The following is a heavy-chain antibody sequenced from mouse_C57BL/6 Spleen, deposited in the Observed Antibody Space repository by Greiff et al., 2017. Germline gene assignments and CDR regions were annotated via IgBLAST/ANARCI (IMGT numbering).Heavy chain of an antibody. Sequence: VQLQQPGAELVMPGASVKLSCKASGYTFTSYWMHWVKQRTGQGLEWIGEIDPSDSYTNYNQKFKGKSTMTVNKSSSTSYMQLSSLTSEDSAVYYCARKRGYYDYWGQGTTLTVSA. J-gene: IGHJ2*01. CDR3: ARKRGYYDY. CDR2: IDPSDSYT. CDR1: GYTFTSYW. V-gene: IGHV1-69*01.